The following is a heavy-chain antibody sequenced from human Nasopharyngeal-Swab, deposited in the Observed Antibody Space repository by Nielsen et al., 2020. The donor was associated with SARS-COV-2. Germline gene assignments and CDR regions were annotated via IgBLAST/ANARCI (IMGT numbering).Heavy chain of an antibody. Sequence: RQAPGKALEWLAHIFSNDEKSYSTSLKGRLTISKDTSKSQVVLTMTNMDPVDTATYYCARIIEVNTSYYYYGMDVWGQGTTVTVSS. CDR2: IFSNDEK. V-gene: IGHV2-26*01. J-gene: IGHJ6*02. CDR3: ARIIEVNTSYYYYGMDV. D-gene: IGHD3-22*01.